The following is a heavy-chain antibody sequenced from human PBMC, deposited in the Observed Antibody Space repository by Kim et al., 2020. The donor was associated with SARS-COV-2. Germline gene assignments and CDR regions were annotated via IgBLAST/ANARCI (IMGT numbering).Heavy chain of an antibody. CDR3: ARAAAGHFDY. V-gene: IGHV4-59*01. D-gene: IGHD6-13*01. Sequence: SNNFNPSLISRVTISVDTDKNQYYLKLSSVTAAETDVYYCARAAAGHFDYWGQGALVTVSS. CDR2: SN. J-gene: IGHJ4*02.